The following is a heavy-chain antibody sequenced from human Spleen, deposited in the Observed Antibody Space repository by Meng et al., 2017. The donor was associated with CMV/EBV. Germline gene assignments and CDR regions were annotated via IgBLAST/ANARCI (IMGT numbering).Heavy chain of an antibody. CDR1: GLTCSSAA. V-gene: IGHV3-30-3*01. Sequence: ASGLTCSSAAMHWVGQGRGKGLEWVAVISYDGSNKYYADSVKGRFTIYRDNSKNALYLQMNSLRAGDTAVYYCARAIVIVPAAPLTYWGQGTLVTVSS. CDR3: ARAIVIVPAAPLTY. CDR2: ISYDGSNK. J-gene: IGHJ4*02. D-gene: IGHD2-2*01.